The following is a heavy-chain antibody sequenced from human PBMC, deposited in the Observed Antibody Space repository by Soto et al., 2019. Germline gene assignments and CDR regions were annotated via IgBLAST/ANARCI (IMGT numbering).Heavy chain of an antibody. CDR2: ISGSGGST. D-gene: IGHD6-19*01. CDR3: AKVSSSGWFGPFDY. V-gene: IGHV3-23*01. Sequence: GGSRRLSCAASGFTFSSYAMSWVRQAPGKGLEWVSAISGSGGSTYYADSVKGRFTISRDNSKNTLYLQMNSLRAEDTAVYYCAKVSSSGWFGPFDYWGQGTLVTVSS. J-gene: IGHJ4*02. CDR1: GFTFSSYA.